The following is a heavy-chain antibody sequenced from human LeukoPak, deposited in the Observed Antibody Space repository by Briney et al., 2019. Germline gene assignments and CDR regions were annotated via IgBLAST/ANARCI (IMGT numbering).Heavy chain of an antibody. J-gene: IGHJ5*02. CDR3: ARQTPTTDNWFDP. D-gene: IGHD4-17*01. CDR1: GGSISSSSYY. CDR2: IYYSGST. Sequence: SKTLSLTCTVSGGSISSSSYYWGWIRQPPGKGLEWIGSIYYSGSTYYNPSLKSRVTISVDTSKNQFSLKLSSVTAADTAVYYCARQTPTTDNWFDPWGQGTLVTVSS. V-gene: IGHV4-39*01.